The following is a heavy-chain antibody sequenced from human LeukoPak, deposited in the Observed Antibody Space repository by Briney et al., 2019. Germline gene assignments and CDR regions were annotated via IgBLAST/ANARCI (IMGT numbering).Heavy chain of an antibody. J-gene: IGHJ4*02. CDR2: IYYSGRT. CDR1: GGSISSSSYY. Sequence: SETLSLTCTVSGGSISSSSYYWGCIRQPPGKGLVWIGSIYYSGRTYYNPSLKRRVTISVDTSKTQFSLKLSSVTAADTAVYYCARREVAGSTGTFDYWGQGTLVTVSS. CDR3: ARREVAGSTGTFDY. D-gene: IGHD6-19*01. V-gene: IGHV4-39*01.